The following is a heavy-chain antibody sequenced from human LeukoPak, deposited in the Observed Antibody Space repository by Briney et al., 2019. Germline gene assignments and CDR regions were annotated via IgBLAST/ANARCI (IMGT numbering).Heavy chain of an antibody. CDR1: GFAFSSYS. CDR3: ARGAVAGYYYYYMDV. J-gene: IGHJ6*03. D-gene: IGHD6-19*01. V-gene: IGHV3-21*01. CDR2: ISGSSSYI. Sequence: GGSLRLSCAASGFAFSSYSMNWVRQAPGKGLEWVSSISGSSSYIYYADSAKGRFTISRDNAKNSLYLQMNSLRAEDTAVYYCARGAVAGYYYYYMDVWGKGTTVTVSS.